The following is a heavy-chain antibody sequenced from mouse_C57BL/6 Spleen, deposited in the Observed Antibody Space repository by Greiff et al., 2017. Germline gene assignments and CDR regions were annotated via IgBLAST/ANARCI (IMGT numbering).Heavy chain of an antibody. Sequence: QQSCKASGYTFTSYWMHWVKQRPGRGLEWIGRIDPNSGGTKYNEKFKSKATLTVDKPSSTAYMQLSSLTSEDSAVYYCGSGRHAMDYWGQGTSVTVSS. CDR2: IDPNSGGT. J-gene: IGHJ4*01. CDR1: GYTFTSYW. CDR3: GSGRHAMDY. V-gene: IGHV1-72*01.